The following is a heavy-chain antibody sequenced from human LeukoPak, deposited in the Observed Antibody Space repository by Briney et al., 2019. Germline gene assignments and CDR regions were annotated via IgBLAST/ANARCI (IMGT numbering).Heavy chain of an antibody. D-gene: IGHD3-10*01. CDR1: GFTFSSYE. CDR3: AREPYSYDSGSYSKNGPFDY. J-gene: IGHJ4*02. Sequence: PGGSLRLSCAASGFTFSSYEMNWVRQAPGKGLEWISYISASGDTIYSADSVKGRFTISRDNAKNSLYLQMNSLRAEDTAVYYCAREPYSYDSGSYSKNGPFDYWGQGALVTVSS. CDR2: ISASGDTI. V-gene: IGHV3-48*03.